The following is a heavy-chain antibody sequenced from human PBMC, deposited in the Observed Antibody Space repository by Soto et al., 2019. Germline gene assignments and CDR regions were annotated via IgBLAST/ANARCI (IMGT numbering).Heavy chain of an antibody. D-gene: IGHD3-22*01. J-gene: IGHJ1*01. CDR1: GFTVSSNY. Sequence: GGSLRLSCAASGFTVSSNYMSWVRQAPGKGLEWVSVIYSGGSTYYADSVKGRFTISRDNSKNTLYLQMNSLRAEDTTVYYCARDRVESGYPEYFQHWGQGTLVTVSS. V-gene: IGHV3-53*01. CDR2: IYSGGST. CDR3: ARDRVESGYPEYFQH.